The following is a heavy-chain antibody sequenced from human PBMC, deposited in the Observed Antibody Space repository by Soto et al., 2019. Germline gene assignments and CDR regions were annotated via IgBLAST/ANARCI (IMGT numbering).Heavy chain of an antibody. CDR3: AREESRSSSWANWFDP. CDR1: GGTFSSYA. CDR2: IIPIFGTA. Sequence: SVKVSCKASGGTFSSYAISWVRQAPGRGLEWMGGIIPIFGTANYAQKSHGRVTITADESTSTAYMELSSLGSEDTAVYYCAREESRSSSWANWFDPWGQGTLVTVSS. D-gene: IGHD6-13*01. V-gene: IGHV1-69*13. J-gene: IGHJ5*02.